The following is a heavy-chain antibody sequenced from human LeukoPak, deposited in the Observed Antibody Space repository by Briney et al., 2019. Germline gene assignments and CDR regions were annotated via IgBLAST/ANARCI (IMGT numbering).Heavy chain of an antibody. CDR1: GGSIGSYY. CDR3: ARDGVAGGFDY. CDR2: IHYSGST. D-gene: IGHD6-19*01. Sequence: PSETLSLTCTVSGGSIGSYYWNWIRQAPGKRLEWIGYIHYSGSTNHNSSLKSRATISVDTSKNQYSLKLSSVTAADTAVYYCARDGVAGGFDYWGQGTLVTVSS. V-gene: IGHV4-59*01. J-gene: IGHJ4*02.